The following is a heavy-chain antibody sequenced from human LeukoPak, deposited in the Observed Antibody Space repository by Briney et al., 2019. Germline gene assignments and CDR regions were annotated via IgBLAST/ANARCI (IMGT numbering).Heavy chain of an antibody. CDR1: GYTFTSYD. J-gene: IGHJ4*02. V-gene: IGHV1-8*03. D-gene: IGHD5-12*01. CDR2: MNPNSGST. CDR3: ARGRSTGYPYYFEY. Sequence: GASVKVSCKASGYTFTSYDIKWVRQATGQGHEWMGWMNPNSGSTGYAQKFQGRVTITRNTSISTAYMELSGLRSEDTAVYYCARGRSTGYPYYFEYWGQGTLVTVSS.